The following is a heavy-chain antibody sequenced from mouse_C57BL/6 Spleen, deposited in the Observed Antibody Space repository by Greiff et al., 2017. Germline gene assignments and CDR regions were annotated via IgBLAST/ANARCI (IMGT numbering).Heavy chain of an antibody. CDR2: IDPETGGT. V-gene: IGHV1-15*01. D-gene: IGHD4-1*01. J-gene: IGHJ2*01. CDR3: TRDENWYYFDY. Sequence: VQLQPSGAELVRPGASVTLSCKASGYTFTDYEMHWVKQTPVHGLEWIGAIDPETGGTAYNQKFKGKAILTADKSSSTAYMELRSLTSEDSAVYYCTRDENWYYFDYWGQGTTLTVSS. CDR1: GYTFTDYE.